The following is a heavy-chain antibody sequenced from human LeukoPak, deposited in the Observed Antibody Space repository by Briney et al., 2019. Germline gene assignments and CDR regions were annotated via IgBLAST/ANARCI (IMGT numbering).Heavy chain of an antibody. Sequence: PGGPLRLSCAASGFTFSNAWMSWVRQAPGKGLEWVGRIKRKTDGATTDYGAPVKGRFTISRDDSKNTLYLQMNSLKTEDTAVYYCTTVSYSNYGFDYWGRGTLVTVSS. D-gene: IGHD4-11*01. V-gene: IGHV3-15*01. J-gene: IGHJ4*02. CDR1: GFTFSNAW. CDR2: IKRKTDGATT. CDR3: TTVSYSNYGFDY.